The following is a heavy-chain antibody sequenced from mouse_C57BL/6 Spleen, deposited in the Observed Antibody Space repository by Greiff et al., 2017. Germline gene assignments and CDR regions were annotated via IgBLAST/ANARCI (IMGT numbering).Heavy chain of an antibody. CDR3: ARRYGNFFDY. CDR1: GYTFTSYW. CDR2: IDPSDSYT. D-gene: IGHD2-10*02. V-gene: IGHV1-59*01. J-gene: IGHJ2*01. Sequence: VQLQQPGAELVRPGTSVKLSCKASGYTFTSYWMHWVKQRPGQGLEWIGVIDPSDSYTNYNQKFKGKATLTVDTSSSTAYMQLSSLTSEDSAVYYCARRYGNFFDYWGQGTTLTVSS.